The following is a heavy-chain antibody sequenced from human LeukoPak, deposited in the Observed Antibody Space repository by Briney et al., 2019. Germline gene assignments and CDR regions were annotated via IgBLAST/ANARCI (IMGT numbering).Heavy chain of an antibody. V-gene: IGHV4-59*12. D-gene: IGHD5-12*01. CDR2: IYYSGST. CDR3: ARVAGYSGYDPPFFDY. Sequence: SETLSLTCTVSGGSISNYCWSWIRQSPVKGLEWIGFIYYSGSTNYNPSLKSRVTISVDTSKNQFSLKLSSVTAADTAVYYCARVAGYSGYDPPFFDYWGQGTLVTVSS. CDR1: GGSISNYC. J-gene: IGHJ4*02.